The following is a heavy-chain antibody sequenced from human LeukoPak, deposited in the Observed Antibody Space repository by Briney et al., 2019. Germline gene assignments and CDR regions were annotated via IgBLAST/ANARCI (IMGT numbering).Heavy chain of an antibody. D-gene: IGHD5-12*01. J-gene: IGHJ5*02. CDR2: IIPLLDQT. V-gene: IGHV1-69*10. CDR1: GGPFTXYS. Sequence: SVKVSCKASGGPFTXYSVSWVRQAXGQGXEWMGGIIPLLDQTNYVQKFQGRVTFSADKSTTTTYMELSGLKSDDTAVYYCVRSGYDYDWFDPWGQGTLVTVSS. CDR3: VRSGYDYDWFDP.